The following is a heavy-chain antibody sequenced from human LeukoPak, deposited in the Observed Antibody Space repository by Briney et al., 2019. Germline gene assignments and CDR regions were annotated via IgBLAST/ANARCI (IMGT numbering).Heavy chain of an antibody. V-gene: IGHV3-23*01. J-gene: IGHJ4*02. CDR3: AKGPSSSWYPGLYFDY. D-gene: IGHD6-13*01. CDR1: GFTFSNYG. CDR2: ISGSGGST. Sequence: GGSLRLSCAASGFTFSNYGMNWVRQTPGKGLEWVSAISGSGGSTYYADSVKGRFTISRDNSKNTLYLQMNSLRAEDTAVYYCAKGPSSSWYPGLYFDYWGQGTLVTVSS.